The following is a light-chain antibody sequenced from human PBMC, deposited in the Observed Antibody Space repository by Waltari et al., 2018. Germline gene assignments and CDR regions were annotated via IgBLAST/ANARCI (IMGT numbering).Light chain of an antibody. Sequence: QSALTQPASVSGSPGQSITISCTGPTRAVGRYNYASWYQCHPGKAPELIIYEVTNRPSGVSDRFSGSKSGNTASLSISGLQPEDEADYYCSSYTSIKTPYVVFGGGTKVTVL. CDR2: EVT. J-gene: IGLJ2*01. CDR3: SSYTSIKTPYVV. CDR1: TRAVGRYNY. V-gene: IGLV2-14*01.